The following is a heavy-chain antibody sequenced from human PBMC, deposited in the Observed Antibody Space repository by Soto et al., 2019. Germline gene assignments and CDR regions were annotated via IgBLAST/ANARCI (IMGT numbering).Heavy chain of an antibody. CDR1: GGSISSYY. CDR2: IYTSGST. Sequence: QVQLQESGPGLVKTSETLSLTCTVSGGSISSYYWSWIRQPAGKGLEWIGRIYTSGSTNYNPSLKSRVTMSVDTSKNQFSLKLSSVTAADTAVYYCATGESGTAAGIGLVHWGQGTLVTVSS. D-gene: IGHD6-13*01. V-gene: IGHV4-4*07. J-gene: IGHJ4*02. CDR3: ATGESGTAAGIGLVH.